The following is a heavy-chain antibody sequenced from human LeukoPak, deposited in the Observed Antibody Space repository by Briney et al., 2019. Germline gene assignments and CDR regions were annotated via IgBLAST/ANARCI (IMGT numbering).Heavy chain of an antibody. CDR1: GFTFSNYS. CDR2: ISISSSYI. V-gene: IGHV3-21*01. J-gene: IGHJ5*02. CDR3: ASMFITTHPCDL. Sequence: PGGSLRLSCAASGFTFSNYSWNWVRQAPGKGLEWVSSISISSSYIYYADSVKGRFTISRDNAKNSLYLQMNTLRGEDTAMYYCASMFITTHPCDLWGQGTLVTVSS. D-gene: IGHD3-16*01.